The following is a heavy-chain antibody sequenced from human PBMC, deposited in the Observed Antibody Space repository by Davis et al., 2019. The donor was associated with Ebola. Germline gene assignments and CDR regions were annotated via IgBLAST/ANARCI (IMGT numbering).Heavy chain of an antibody. CDR1: GFTFRSYS. J-gene: IGHJ6*04. CDR2: ISSSSSTI. Sequence: GESLKISCAASGFTFRSYSMNWVRQAPGKGLEWLSYISSSSSTIYYGDSVKGRFTISRHNAKNSLYLQMNSLRDEDTAVYYCARDHDYYDSSGYLSFQYGMDVWGKGTTVTVSS. D-gene: IGHD3-22*01. CDR3: ARDHDYYDSSGYLSFQYGMDV. V-gene: IGHV3-48*02.